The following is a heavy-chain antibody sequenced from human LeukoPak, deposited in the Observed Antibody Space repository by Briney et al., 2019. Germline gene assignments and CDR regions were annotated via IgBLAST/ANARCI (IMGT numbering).Heavy chain of an antibody. Sequence: SVKVSCKASGGTFSSYTFSWVRQAPGQGLEWMGRIIPILGITNYTQKFQGRVTITADKSTSTAYMELNSLRSEDTAVYYCARVADNSGYTFDSWGQGTLVTVSS. CDR2: IIPILGIT. CDR1: GGTFSSYT. J-gene: IGHJ4*02. D-gene: IGHD3-22*01. CDR3: ARVADNSGYTFDS. V-gene: IGHV1-69*02.